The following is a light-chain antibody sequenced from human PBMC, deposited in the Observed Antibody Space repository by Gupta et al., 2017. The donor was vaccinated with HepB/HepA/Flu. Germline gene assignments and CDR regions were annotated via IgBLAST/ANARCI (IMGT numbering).Light chain of an antibody. CDR2: GAF. J-gene: IGKJ2*01. Sequence: IVLTQSPGTLSLAPGERATLSCRASQTINSNYLAWYQQKPGQAPRLLIYGAFSRATGIPDRFSGRGSGTDFTLSIRRLEPEDIAVYHCQQEGSSPSTFGQGTKLEIK. CDR1: QTINSNY. V-gene: IGKV3-20*01. CDR3: QQEGSSPST.